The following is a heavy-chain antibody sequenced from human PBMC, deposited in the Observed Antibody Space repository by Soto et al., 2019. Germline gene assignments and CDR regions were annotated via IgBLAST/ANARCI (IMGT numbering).Heavy chain of an antibody. Sequence: SETLSLTCTVSGASITTYYWSWFRQPPGQGLESLGYIYHTGVTNSNPSLRGRLSISIDTAKNQFSLKLSSVTAADTAVYYCASVGCSGGSCLDYWGQGTLVTVSS. CDR2: IYHTGVT. CDR1: GASITTYY. CDR3: ASVGCSGGSCLDY. D-gene: IGHD2-15*01. V-gene: IGHV4-59*01. J-gene: IGHJ4*02.